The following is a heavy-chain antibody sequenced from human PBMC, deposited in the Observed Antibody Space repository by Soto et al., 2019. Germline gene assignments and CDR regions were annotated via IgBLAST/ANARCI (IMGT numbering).Heavy chain of an antibody. D-gene: IGHD3-10*01. V-gene: IGHV4-4*07. CDR2: IYSSGNT. CDR3: ARKNDKWRYYYGSDPTGYFDY. Sequence: PSETLSLTCSVSGGTISGYYWTWIRQPAGKGLEWIGRIYSSGNTKYNPSLQSRVTMSLDTSNNQFSLRLTSVTAADTAVYYCARKNDKWRYYYGSDPTGYFDYWGQGTMVTVSA. J-gene: IGHJ4*02. CDR1: GGTISGYY.